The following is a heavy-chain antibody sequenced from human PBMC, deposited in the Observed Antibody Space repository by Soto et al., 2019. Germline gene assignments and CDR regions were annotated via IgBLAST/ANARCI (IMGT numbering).Heavy chain of an antibody. CDR3: ATMGTPATGLYFFDY. Sequence: QVQLQESGPGLVKPSQTLSLTCTVSGGSISSGNYYWSWIRQPPGKGLEWIGFISYSGSTYYSTSLTSRVTISVDTSMSQFSLNLSFVTAADTAVYYCATMGTPATGLYFFDYWGQGSLVTVSS. D-gene: IGHD2-15*01. V-gene: IGHV4-30-4*01. J-gene: IGHJ4*02. CDR2: ISYSGST. CDR1: GGSISSGNYY.